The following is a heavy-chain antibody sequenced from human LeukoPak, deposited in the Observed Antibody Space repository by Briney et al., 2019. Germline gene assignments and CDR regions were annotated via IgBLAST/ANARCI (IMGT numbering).Heavy chain of an antibody. CDR2: IYYSGST. V-gene: IGHV4-39*01. J-gene: IGHJ4*02. D-gene: IGHD3-22*01. Sequence: SETLSLTCTVSGGSISSSSYYWGWIRQPPGKGLEWIGSIYYSGSTYYNPSLKSRVTISVDTSKNQFSVKLSSVTAADTAVYYCARHFREYYDSSGAHFDYWGQGTLVTVSS. CDR1: GGSISSSSYY. CDR3: ARHFREYYDSSGAHFDY.